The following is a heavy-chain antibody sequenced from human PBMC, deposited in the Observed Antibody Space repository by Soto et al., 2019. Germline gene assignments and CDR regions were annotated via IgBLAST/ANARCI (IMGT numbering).Heavy chain of an antibody. Sequence: ASVKVSCKASGYTFTSYYMHWVRQAPGQGLEWMGIINPSGGSTSYAQKLQGRVTMTRDTSTSTVYMELSSLRAEDTAVYYCATYYDFWSGLEYYFDYWGQGTLVTVSS. V-gene: IGHV1-46*01. CDR3: ATYYDFWSGLEYYFDY. CDR2: INPSGGST. D-gene: IGHD3-3*01. CDR1: GYTFTSYY. J-gene: IGHJ4*02.